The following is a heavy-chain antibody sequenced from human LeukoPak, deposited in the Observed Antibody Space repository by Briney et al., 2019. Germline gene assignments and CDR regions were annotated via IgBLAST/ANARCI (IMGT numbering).Heavy chain of an antibody. V-gene: IGHV4-34*01. CDR2: INHSGDA. D-gene: IGHD3-3*01. Sequence: SETLSLTCDVDGGSLSGFHWSWIRQSPQKRLEWIGEINHSGDANYNPSLQTRAAISLDMSKNQFSLKMNSVTAADTAVYYCARSKVNRSGYWVVLYWGQGTLVTFSS. CDR3: ARSKVNRSGYWVVLY. J-gene: IGHJ4*02. CDR1: GGSLSGFH.